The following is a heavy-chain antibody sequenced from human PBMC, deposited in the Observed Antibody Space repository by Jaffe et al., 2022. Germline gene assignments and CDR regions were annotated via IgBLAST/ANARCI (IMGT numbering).Heavy chain of an antibody. D-gene: IGHD3-10*01. CDR2: IYHSGST. V-gene: IGHV4-38-2*01. CDR3: ARSEITMVRGTPYMDV. CDR1: GYSISSGYY. J-gene: IGHJ6*03. Sequence: QVQLQESGPGLVKPSETLSLTCAVSGYSISSGYYWGWIRQPPGKGLEWIGSIYHSGSTYYNPSLKSRVTISVDTSKNQFSLKLSSVTAADTAVYYCARSEITMVRGTPYMDVWGKGTTVTVSS.